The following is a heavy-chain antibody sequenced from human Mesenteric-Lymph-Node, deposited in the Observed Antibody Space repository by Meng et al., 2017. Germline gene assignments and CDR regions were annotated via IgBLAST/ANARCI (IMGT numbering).Heavy chain of an antibody. J-gene: IGHJ3*02. CDR3: ARVAPTYDAFDI. D-gene: IGHD2-15*01. Sequence: SETLSLTCTVSGGSLTSGSSYWSWIRQPAGEGLEWMGRIYTTGGTNYNPFLKSRVTMSVDTSKNQFSLRLSSVTAADTAVYYCARVAPTYDAFDIWGQGTVVTVSS. V-gene: IGHV4-61*02. CDR2: IYTTGGT. CDR1: GGSLTSGSSY.